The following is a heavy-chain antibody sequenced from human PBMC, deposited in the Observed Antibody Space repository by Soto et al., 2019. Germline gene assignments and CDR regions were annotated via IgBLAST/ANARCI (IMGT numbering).Heavy chain of an antibody. D-gene: IGHD4-17*01. J-gene: IGHJ4*02. CDR1: GYSISSGYY. Sequence: PSETLSLTCAVSGYSISSGYYWGWIRQPPGKGLEWIGSIYHSGNTYYNPSLKSRVAISVDTSKNQFTLKLSSVTAADTAVYYCARDLQSYGTHDIWGQGTLVTVSS. CDR2: IYHSGNT. V-gene: IGHV4-38-2*02. CDR3: ARDLQSYGTHDI.